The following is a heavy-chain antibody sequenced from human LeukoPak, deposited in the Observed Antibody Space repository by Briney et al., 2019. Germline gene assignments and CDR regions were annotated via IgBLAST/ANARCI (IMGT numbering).Heavy chain of an antibody. D-gene: IGHD2-2*01. V-gene: IGHV1-8*01. CDR3: ARVTNVVPAAIF. Sequence: ASVKVSCKASGYTFTSYDINWVRQATGQGLEWMGWMNPNSGNTGYAQKFQGRVTMTRNTSISTAYMELSSLRSEDTAVYYCARVTNVVPAAIFWGQGTLVTVSS. J-gene: IGHJ4*02. CDR1: GYTFTSYD. CDR2: MNPNSGNT.